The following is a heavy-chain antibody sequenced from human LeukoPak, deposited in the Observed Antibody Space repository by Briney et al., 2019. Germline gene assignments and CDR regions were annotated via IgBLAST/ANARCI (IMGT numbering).Heavy chain of an antibody. CDR1: GYSISSGYY. D-gene: IGHD3-16*01. Sequence: SETLSLTCTVSGYSISSGYYWGWIRQPPGKGLEWIGSIYHSGSTYDNPSLNSRVTLSLDKSNNQFSLKLTSATAADTAVYYCARDLRGMVDYWGQGTLVTVSS. CDR3: ARDLRGMVDY. V-gene: IGHV4-38-2*02. J-gene: IGHJ4*02. CDR2: IYHSGST.